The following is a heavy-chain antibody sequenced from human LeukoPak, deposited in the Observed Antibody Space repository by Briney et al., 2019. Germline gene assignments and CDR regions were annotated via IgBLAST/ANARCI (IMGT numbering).Heavy chain of an antibody. CDR3: ARNFYDSTGYYYAFDC. CDR1: GFTFDDYA. Sequence: GGSLRLSCAASGFTFDDYAMHWVRQAPGKGLEWVSGISWNSGSIGYADSVKGRFTISRDNAKDSLYLQMSSLRAEDTAVYYCARNFYDSTGYYYAFDCWGQGTLVTVSS. D-gene: IGHD3-22*01. J-gene: IGHJ4*02. V-gene: IGHV3-9*01. CDR2: ISWNSGSI.